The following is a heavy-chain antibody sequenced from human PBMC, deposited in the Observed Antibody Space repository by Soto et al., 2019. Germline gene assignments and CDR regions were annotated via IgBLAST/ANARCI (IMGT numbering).Heavy chain of an antibody. CDR1: GFTFSSYA. D-gene: IGHD5-18*01. CDR3: AMGYSYATFDP. V-gene: IGHV3-23*01. Sequence: GGSLRLSCAASGFTFSSYAMSWVRQAPGKGLEWVSGISGIGDSTYFADSVKGRFTISRDNSKNTLYLQMSSLRVEDTAVYYCAMGYSYATFDPWGQGTLITVSS. J-gene: IGHJ5*02. CDR2: ISGIGDST.